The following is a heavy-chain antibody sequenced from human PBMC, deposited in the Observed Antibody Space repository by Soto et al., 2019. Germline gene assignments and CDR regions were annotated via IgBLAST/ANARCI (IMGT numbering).Heavy chain of an antibody. CDR3: ARDFLSSITSSFGNWFDP. D-gene: IGHD3-10*01. J-gene: IGHJ5*02. Sequence: ASVKVSCKASGYTFTSYAMHWVRQAPGQRLEWMGWINAGNGNTKYSQKFQGRVTITRDTSASTAYMELSSLRSEDTAVYYCARDFLSSITSSFGNWFDPWGQGTLVTVSS. V-gene: IGHV1-3*01. CDR1: GYTFTSYA. CDR2: INAGNGNT.